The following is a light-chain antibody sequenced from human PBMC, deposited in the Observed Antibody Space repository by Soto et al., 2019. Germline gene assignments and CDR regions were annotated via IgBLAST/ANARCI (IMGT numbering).Light chain of an antibody. CDR2: QAS. J-gene: IGKJ3*01. CDR1: ESISKW. V-gene: IGKV1-5*03. Sequence: DIQMTQSPSTLSASVGDRVTLTCRASESISKWVAWYQQKPGKAPKLLVYQASTLESGVPSRFSGSGSGTECTLTMSSLQPDDFATYCCHHYKGYSPFTFGPGTRVDIK. CDR3: HHYKGYSPFT.